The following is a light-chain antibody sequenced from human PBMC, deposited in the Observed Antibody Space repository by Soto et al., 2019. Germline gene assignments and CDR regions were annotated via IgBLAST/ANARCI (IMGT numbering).Light chain of an antibody. CDR1: SSDIGGYNF. V-gene: IGLV2-14*01. J-gene: IGLJ2*01. Sequence: QSALTQPASVSGSPGQSITISCTGTSSDIGGYNFVSWYQQHPGRAPKLLIYEVSNRPSGLSNRFSAYKSGNTASLTISGLLAEDEADYYCSSYTSSSTLVFGGGTKVTVL. CDR3: SSYTSSSTLV. CDR2: EVS.